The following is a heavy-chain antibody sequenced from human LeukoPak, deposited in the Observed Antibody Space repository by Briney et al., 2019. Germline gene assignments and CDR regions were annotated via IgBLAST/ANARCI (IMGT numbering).Heavy chain of an antibody. J-gene: IGHJ3*02. V-gene: IGHV3-9*01. CDR1: GFTFDDYA. CDR2: ITWNSGSI. Sequence: GGSLRLSCAASGFTFDDYAMHWVRQAPGKGLEWVSGITWNSGSIDYAGSVKGRFTNSRDNAKNSLYLQMNSLRAEDTALYYCAKDRSGSYYDAFNIWGQGTMVTVSS. CDR3: AKDRSGSYYDAFNI. D-gene: IGHD1-26*01.